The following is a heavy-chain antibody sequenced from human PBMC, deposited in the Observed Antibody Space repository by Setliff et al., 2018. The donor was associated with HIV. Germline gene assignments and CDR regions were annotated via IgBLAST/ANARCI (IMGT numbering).Heavy chain of an antibody. CDR3: AKQGYADSLYAFDV. CDR1: GYTFTGYY. CDR2: INPNSGGT. Sequence: VASVKVSCKASGYTFTGYYMHWVRQAPGQGLEWMGWINPNSGGTNYAQKFQGRVSITRDTSMSTVYMTLTGLTSDDTAVYYCAKQGYADSLYAFDVWGQGTMVTVSS. D-gene: IGHD3-16*01. J-gene: IGHJ3*01. V-gene: IGHV1-2*02.